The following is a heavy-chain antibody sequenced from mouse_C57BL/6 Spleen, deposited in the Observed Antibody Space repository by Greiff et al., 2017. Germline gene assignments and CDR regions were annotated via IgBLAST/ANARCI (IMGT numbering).Heavy chain of an antibody. CDR1: GYTFTSYW. CDR2: IDPSDSYT. Sequence: VQLQQPGAELVMPGASVKLSCKASGYTFTSYWMHWVKQRPGQGLEWIGEIDPSDSYTNYNQKFKGKSTLTVDKSSSTVYMQRSSLTSEDSAVYYCARDPHYCGSSYFDYWGQGTTLTVSS. CDR3: ARDPHYCGSSYFDY. J-gene: IGHJ2*01. D-gene: IGHD1-1*01. V-gene: IGHV1-69*01.